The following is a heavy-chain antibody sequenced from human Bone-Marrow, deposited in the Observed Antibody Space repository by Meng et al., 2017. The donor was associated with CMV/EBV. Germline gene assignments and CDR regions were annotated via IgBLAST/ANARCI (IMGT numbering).Heavy chain of an antibody. D-gene: IGHD1-26*01. CDR3: ARGRRSGSYFFYYGMDV. J-gene: IGHJ6*02. Sequence: SETLSLTCAMYDGSFSGYYWTWIRQPPGKGLEWIGEINHGGSTNYNPSLKSRVTISVDTSKNQSSLKLSSVIAADTAVYYCARGRRSGSYFFYYGMDVWGQGTTVTVSS. CDR2: INHGGST. V-gene: IGHV4-34*01. CDR1: DGSFSGYY.